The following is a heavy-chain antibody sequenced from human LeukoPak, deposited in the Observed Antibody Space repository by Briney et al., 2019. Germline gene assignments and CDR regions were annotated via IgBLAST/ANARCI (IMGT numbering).Heavy chain of an antibody. CDR3: ARAYDFWSGYHYNWFDP. V-gene: IGHV3-48*04. CDR2: ISSSGSTI. D-gene: IGHD3-3*01. J-gene: IGHJ5*02. Sequence: PGGSLRLSCAASGFTFSSYTMNWVRQAPGKGLEWLSYISSSGSTIYYADSVKGRFTISRDNAKNSLYLQMNSLRAEDTAVYYCARAYDFWSGYHYNWFDPWGQGTLVTVSS. CDR1: GFTFSSYT.